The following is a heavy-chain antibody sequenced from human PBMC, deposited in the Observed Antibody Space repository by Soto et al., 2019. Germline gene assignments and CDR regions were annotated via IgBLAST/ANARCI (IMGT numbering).Heavy chain of an antibody. D-gene: IGHD2-15*01. CDR3: ARAIDCSGGSCYLNWFDP. J-gene: IGHJ5*02. Sequence: ASVKVSCKASGGTFSSYAISWVRQAPGQGLEWMGGIIPIFGTANYAQKFQGRVTITADESTSTAYMELSSLRSEDTAVYYCARAIDCSGGSCYLNWFDPWGQGTLVTVSS. CDR1: GGTFSSYA. CDR2: IIPIFGTA. V-gene: IGHV1-69*13.